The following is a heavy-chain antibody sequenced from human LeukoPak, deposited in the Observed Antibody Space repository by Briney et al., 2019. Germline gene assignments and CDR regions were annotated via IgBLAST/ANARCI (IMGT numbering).Heavy chain of an antibody. CDR2: ISGSGGST. J-gene: IGHJ4*02. CDR3: AKDRYSGSYYPPKFFDY. D-gene: IGHD1-26*01. V-gene: IGHV3-23*01. Sequence: PGGSLRLSCAASGFTFSSYAMSWVRQAPGKGLEWVSAISGSGGSTYYADSVKGRFTISRDNSKNTLYLQMNSLRAEDTAVYYCAKDRYSGSYYPPKFFDYWGQGTLVTVSS. CDR1: GFTFSSYA.